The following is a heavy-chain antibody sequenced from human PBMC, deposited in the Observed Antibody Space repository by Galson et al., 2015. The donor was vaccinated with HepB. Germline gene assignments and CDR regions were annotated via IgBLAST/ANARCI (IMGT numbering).Heavy chain of an antibody. D-gene: IGHD6-6*01. CDR3: ARNKYSSPNWFDP. CDR1: GFTFSSYS. CDR2: ISSSSSTI. Sequence: SLRLSCAASGFTFSSYSMNWARQAPGKGLEWVSYISSSSSTIYYADSVKGRFTISRDNAKNSLYLQMNSLRAEDTAVYYCARNKYSSPNWFDPWGQGTLVTVSS. J-gene: IGHJ5*02. V-gene: IGHV3-48*01.